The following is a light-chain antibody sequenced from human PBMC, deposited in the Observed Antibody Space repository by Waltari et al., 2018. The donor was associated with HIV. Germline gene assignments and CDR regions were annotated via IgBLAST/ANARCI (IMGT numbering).Light chain of an antibody. CDR1: QSVLYSFNNRNY. CDR3: QQYYSTPPYT. J-gene: IGKJ2*01. CDR2: WAY. V-gene: IGKV4-1*01. Sequence: DIVMTQSPDSLAVSLGERATITCKSSQSVLYSFNNRNYLAWYQQQPGQPPKLLSYWAYTRESGVPDRFSGSGSGTDFSLTISSLQAEDVAVYYCQQYYSTPPYTFGQGTKLEMK.